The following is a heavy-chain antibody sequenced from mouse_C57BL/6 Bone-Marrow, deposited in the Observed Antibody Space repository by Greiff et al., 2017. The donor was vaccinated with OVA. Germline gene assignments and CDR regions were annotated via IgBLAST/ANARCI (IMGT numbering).Heavy chain of an antibody. CDR1: GYTFTSYW. Sequence: VQLQQPGAELVMPGASVKLSCKASGYTFTSYWMHWVKQRPGQGLEWIGEIDPSDSYTNYNRKFKGKSTLTVDKSSSTAYMQLSSLTSEDSAVYYCARYGYYWYFDVWGTGTTVTVSS. V-gene: IGHV1-69*01. J-gene: IGHJ1*03. CDR2: IDPSDSYT. CDR3: ARYGYYWYFDV. D-gene: IGHD1-1*01.